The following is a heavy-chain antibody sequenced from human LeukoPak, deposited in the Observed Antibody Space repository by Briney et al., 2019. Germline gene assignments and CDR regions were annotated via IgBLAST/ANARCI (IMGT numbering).Heavy chain of an antibody. CDR2: IYYSGST. CDR1: GGSISSSSYY. J-gene: IGHJ5*02. D-gene: IGHD3-10*01. V-gene: IGHV4-39*07. CDR3: AREGWFGINWFDP. Sequence: PSETLSLTCTVSGGSISSSSYYWGWIRQPPGKGLEWIGSIYYSGSTYYNPSLKSRVTISVDTSKNQFSLKLSSVTAADTAVYYCAREGWFGINWFDPWGQGTLVTVSS.